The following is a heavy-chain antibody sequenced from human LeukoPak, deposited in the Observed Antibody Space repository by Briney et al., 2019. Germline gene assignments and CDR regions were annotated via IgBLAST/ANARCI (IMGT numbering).Heavy chain of an antibody. V-gene: IGHV3-9*01. CDR1: GFIFGDYA. Sequence: GGSLRLSCAASGFIFGDYAMHWVRRAPGKGLEGVSGLDWNSNGIGYGDSVKGRFTISRDNAKNSLYLQMNSLRLEDTALYYCARDGRDNSGWSPGAYWGQGTLVTVSS. CDR2: LDWNSNGI. J-gene: IGHJ4*02. D-gene: IGHD6-19*01. CDR3: ARDGRDNSGWSPGAY.